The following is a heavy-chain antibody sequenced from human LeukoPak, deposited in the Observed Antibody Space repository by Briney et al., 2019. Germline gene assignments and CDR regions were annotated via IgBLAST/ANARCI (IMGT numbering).Heavy chain of an antibody. CDR2: ISSSSSYI. CDR1: GFTFSSYS. D-gene: IGHD3-10*01. J-gene: IGHJ6*02. Sequence: GGSLRLSCAASGFTFSSYSMNWVRQAPGKGLEWVSSISSSSSYIYYADSVKGRFTISRDNAKNSLYLQMNSLRAEDTAVYYCAGGLMVRGVKADYYYYYGMDVWGQGTTVTVSS. V-gene: IGHV3-21*01. CDR3: AGGLMVRGVKADYYYYYGMDV.